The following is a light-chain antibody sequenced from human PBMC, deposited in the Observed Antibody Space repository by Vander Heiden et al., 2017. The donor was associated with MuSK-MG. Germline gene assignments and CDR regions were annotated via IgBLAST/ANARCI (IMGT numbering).Light chain of an antibody. V-gene: IGKV3-20*01. J-gene: IGKJ2*01. CDR3: QQFDSSSYT. Sequence: ETVLTQSPGTLSLSPGERATLTCRASQSVSSRHLAWYQQKPGQAPRLLIHGTSNRATGIPDRFGGSGSGTDFTLTISRLEPEDFAMYYCQQFDSSSYTFGQGTKLEIK. CDR1: QSVSSRH. CDR2: GTS.